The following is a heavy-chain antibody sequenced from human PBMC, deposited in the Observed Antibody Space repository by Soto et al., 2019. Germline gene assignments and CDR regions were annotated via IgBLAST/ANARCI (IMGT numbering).Heavy chain of an antibody. J-gene: IGHJ4*02. CDR3: ARDQYAVGGDF. V-gene: IGHV1-18*01. Sequence: QVQLVQSGAEVKKPGASVKVSCKASGYTFTDYGVSWVRQAPGQGLEWMGWINTYNGKTNYAPKVQARVTMTTDPSTTTAYMELRSLKSDDTAVYYSARDQYAVGGDFWGQGTLVTVSS. D-gene: IGHD2-15*01. CDR2: INTYNGKT. CDR1: GYTFTDYG.